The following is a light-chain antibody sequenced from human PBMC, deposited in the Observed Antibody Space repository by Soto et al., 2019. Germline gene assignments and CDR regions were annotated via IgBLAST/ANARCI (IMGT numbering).Light chain of an antibody. V-gene: IGKV3-20*01. CDR1: QSVRSSY. CDR3: QQYGDSPQT. J-gene: IGKJ5*01. CDR2: DAS. Sequence: ENVLTQSPGTLSLSPGERATLSCRASQSVRSSYLAWYQQKPGQAPRLLLYDASSRATGIPDRFSGSGSGTDFPLSIDRLEPEDFAVYYCQQYGDSPQTFGQGTRLQI.